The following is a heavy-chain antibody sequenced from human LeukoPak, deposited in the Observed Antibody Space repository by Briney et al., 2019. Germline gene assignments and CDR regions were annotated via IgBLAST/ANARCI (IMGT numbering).Heavy chain of an antibody. Sequence: SETLSLTCSASGGSISRHYWSWIRQPPGKGLEWIAYISYSGGTRYNPSFQSRVTISLDTSKTHFSLKLTSVTAADTAMYYCARLLNNDNDGDPDTFDMWGPGTMVTVSS. CDR1: GGSISRHY. J-gene: IGHJ3*02. CDR2: ISYSGGT. D-gene: IGHD4-17*01. CDR3: ARLLNNDNDGDPDTFDM. V-gene: IGHV4-59*08.